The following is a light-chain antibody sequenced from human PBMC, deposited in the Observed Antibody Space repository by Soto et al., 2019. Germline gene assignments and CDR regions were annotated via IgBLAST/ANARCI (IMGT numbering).Light chain of an antibody. CDR1: QTISNW. CDR3: QHYNSS. CDR2: AAS. V-gene: IGKV1-5*03. J-gene: IGKJ2*01. Sequence: DIQMTQSPSTLSASVGDRVTITCRASQTISNWLAWYQQKPGKAPKLLIYAASSLESGVPSRFSGSGSGTEFTLTISSLQPDDFATYYCQHYNSSFGQGTRWIS.